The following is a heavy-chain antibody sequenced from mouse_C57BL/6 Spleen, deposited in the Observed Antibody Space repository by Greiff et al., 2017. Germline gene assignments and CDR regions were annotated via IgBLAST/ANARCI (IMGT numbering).Heavy chain of an antibody. Sequence: QVQLQQPGAELVMPGASVKLSCKASGYTFTSYWMHWVKQRPGQGLEWIGEIDPSDSYTNYNQKFKGKSTLTVDKSSSTAYMQLSSLTSEDFAVYYWARGRDPSMDYWGQGTSVTVSS. CDR1: GYTFTSYW. V-gene: IGHV1-69*01. CDR2: IDPSDSYT. CDR3: ARGRDPSMDY. J-gene: IGHJ4*01.